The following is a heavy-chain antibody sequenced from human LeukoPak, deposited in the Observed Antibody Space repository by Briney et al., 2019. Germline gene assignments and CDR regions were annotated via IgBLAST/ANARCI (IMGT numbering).Heavy chain of an antibody. J-gene: IGHJ6*04. Sequence: SGPALVKPTQILTLTCTFSGFSLSTSGMCVSWIRQPPGKALEWLALVDWDDDKYYSTSLKTRLTISKDTSKNQVVLTMTNMDPVDTATYYCARTRRFGELLYYYYGMDVWGKGTTVTVSS. V-gene: IGHV2-70*01. CDR3: ARTRRFGELLYYYYGMDV. CDR1: GFSLSTSGMC. D-gene: IGHD3-10*01. CDR2: VDWDDDK.